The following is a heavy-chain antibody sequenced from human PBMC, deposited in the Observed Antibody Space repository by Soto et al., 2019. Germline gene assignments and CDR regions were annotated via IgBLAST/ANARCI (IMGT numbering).Heavy chain of an antibody. J-gene: IGHJ4*02. Sequence: PGGSLRLSCAASGFTFSSYAMSWVRQAPGKGLEWVSAISGSGGSTYYADSVKGRFTISRDNSKNTLYLQMNSLRAEDTAVYYCAKVLYDYIFYVQDDPFDYWGQGTLVTVSS. V-gene: IGHV3-23*01. CDR3: AKVLYDYIFYVQDDPFDY. CDR1: GFTFSSYA. D-gene: IGHD3-16*01. CDR2: ISGSGGST.